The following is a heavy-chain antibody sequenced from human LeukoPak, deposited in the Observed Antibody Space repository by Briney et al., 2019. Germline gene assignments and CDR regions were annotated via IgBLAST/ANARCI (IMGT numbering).Heavy chain of an antibody. CDR1: GDSVSSNSAA. V-gene: IGHV6-1*01. D-gene: IGHD6-13*01. Sequence: SQTLSLTCAISGDSVSSNSAAWNWIRQSPSRGLEWLGRTYYRSKWYNDYAVSVKSRITINPDTSKNQFSLQLNSVTPEDTAAYYCAGTMASYSSSWYADYWGQGTLVTVSS. CDR3: AGTMASYSSSWYADY. CDR2: TYYRSKWYN. J-gene: IGHJ4*02.